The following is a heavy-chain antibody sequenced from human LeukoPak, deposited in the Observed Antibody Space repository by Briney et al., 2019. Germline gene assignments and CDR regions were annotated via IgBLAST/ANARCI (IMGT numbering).Heavy chain of an antibody. V-gene: IGHV4-59*01. J-gene: IGHJ4*02. Sequence: PSETLSLTCTVSGGSISSYYWSWIRQPPGKRLEWMWFIYYSGSTNYNPSLKSRVTISVDTSKNQFSLKLSSVTAADTAVYYRARVDPDSSSTLEVFDYWGQGTLVTVSS. CDR1: GGSISSYY. CDR3: ARVDPDSSSTLEVFDY. D-gene: IGHD6-6*01. CDR2: IYYSGST.